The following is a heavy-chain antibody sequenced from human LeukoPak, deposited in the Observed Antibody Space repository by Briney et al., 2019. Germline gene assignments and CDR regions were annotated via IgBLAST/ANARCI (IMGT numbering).Heavy chain of an antibody. CDR2: ISGSGGST. CDR1: GFTFSSYA. D-gene: IGHD2-2*02. V-gene: IGHV3-23*01. CDR3: AKDQQYQLLYGDLDY. J-gene: IGHJ4*02. Sequence: GGSLRLSCAAPGFTFSSYAMSWVRQAPGKGLGWVSAISGSGGSTYYADSVKGRFTISRDNSKNTLYLQMNSLRAEDTAVYYCAKDQQYQLLYGDLDYWGQGTLVTVSS.